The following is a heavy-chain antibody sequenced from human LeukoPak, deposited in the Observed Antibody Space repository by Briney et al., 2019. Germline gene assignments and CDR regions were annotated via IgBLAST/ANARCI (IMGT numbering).Heavy chain of an antibody. CDR2: INHSGST. V-gene: IGHV4-34*01. Sequence: SETLSLTCAVYGGSFSGYYWSWIRQPPGKGLEWIGEINHSGSTNYNPSLKSRVTISVDTSKNQFSLKLSSVTAADTAVYYCARAPYYDFWSGYYTPRGEFDYWGQGTLVTVSS. CDR3: ARAPYYDFWSGYYTPRGEFDY. J-gene: IGHJ4*02. CDR1: GGSFSGYY. D-gene: IGHD3-3*01.